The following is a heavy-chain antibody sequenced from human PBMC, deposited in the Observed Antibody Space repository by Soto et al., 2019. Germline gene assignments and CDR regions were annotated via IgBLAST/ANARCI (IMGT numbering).Heavy chain of an antibody. CDR3: ARGGGRSGSRDV. Sequence: QVQLQEWGAGLVKPSETLSLTCAVYGGSFSGHFWNWIRQPPGKGLEWIGEINESGRTNYNPSLKSRVAISVDTSKNQFSLKLASVTAADTAIYYCARGGGRSGSRDVWGLGNTVTVS. D-gene: IGHD5-12*01. J-gene: IGHJ6*02. CDR1: GGSFSGHF. CDR2: INESGRT. V-gene: IGHV4-34*01.